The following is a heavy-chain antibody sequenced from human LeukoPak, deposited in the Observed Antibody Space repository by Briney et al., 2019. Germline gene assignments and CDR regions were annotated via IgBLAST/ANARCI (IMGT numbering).Heavy chain of an antibody. CDR1: GFTFSDYH. CDR2: ISSSGGTI. Sequence: PGGSLRLSCAASGFTFSDYHMSWIRQAPGKGLEWVSYISSSGGTISYADSVKGRFTISRDNAKNSLYLQMNSLRAEDTAVYYCARLYYDFWSGYYMDYWGQGTLVTVSS. D-gene: IGHD3-3*01. V-gene: IGHV3-11*04. J-gene: IGHJ4*02. CDR3: ARLYYDFWSGYYMDY.